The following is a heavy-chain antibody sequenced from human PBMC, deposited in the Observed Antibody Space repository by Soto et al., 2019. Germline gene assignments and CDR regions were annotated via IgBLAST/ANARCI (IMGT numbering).Heavy chain of an antibody. CDR1: GDSVSSNNTA. D-gene: IGHD3-10*01. J-gene: IGHJ6*02. V-gene: IGHV6-1*01. Sequence: QVQLQQSGPGLVKPSQTLSLTCVISGDSVSSNNTAWNWIRQSPSRGLEWLGRTYYRSKWYNDYAVSVKSRIDINPDTSNNQFSLQLNSVSPEDTAMYYCARESYGSGSYDGMDVWGQGTTVTVSS. CDR2: TYYRSKWYN. CDR3: ARESYGSGSYDGMDV.